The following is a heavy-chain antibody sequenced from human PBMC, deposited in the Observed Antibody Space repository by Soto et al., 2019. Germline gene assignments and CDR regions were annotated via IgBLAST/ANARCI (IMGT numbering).Heavy chain of an antibody. CDR1: GFTFNSFS. CDR3: ARDLGSSWYPEYFQH. CDR2: IISFSNYM. D-gene: IGHD6-13*01. Sequence: PGRSLRLSCAVFGFTFNSFSMNWVRQAPGKGLEWVSSIISFSNYMYYTDSVKGRFTISRDNARNSLYLQMNSLRVEDTAVYYCARDLGSSWYPEYFQHWGQGTLVTVSS. V-gene: IGHV3-21*01. J-gene: IGHJ1*01.